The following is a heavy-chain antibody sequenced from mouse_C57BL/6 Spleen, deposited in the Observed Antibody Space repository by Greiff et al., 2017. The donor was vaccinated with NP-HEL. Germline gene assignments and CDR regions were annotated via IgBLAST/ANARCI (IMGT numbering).Heavy chain of an antibody. CDR3: ARPYYYGSSPWFAY. CDR2: ISSGSSTI. V-gene: IGHV5-17*01. CDR1: GFTFSDYG. Sequence: EVKLQESGGGLVKPGGSLKLSCAASGFTFSDYGMHWVRQAPEKGLEWVAYISSGSSTIYYADTVKGRFTISRDNAKNTLFLQMTSLRSEDTAMYYCARPYYYGSSPWFAYWGQGTLVTVSA. J-gene: IGHJ3*01. D-gene: IGHD1-1*01.